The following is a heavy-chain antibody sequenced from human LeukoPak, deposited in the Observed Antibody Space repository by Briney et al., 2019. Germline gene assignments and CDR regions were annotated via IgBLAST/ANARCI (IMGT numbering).Heavy chain of an antibody. CDR2: ISSSGSII. V-gene: IGHV3-11*01. J-gene: IGHJ4*02. CDR1: GFTFSDYY. Sequence: GRSLRLSCAASGFTFSDYYMSWIRQAPGKGLEWVSYISSSGSIIYFADSGKGRFTISRENAKNSLYLTINSLRALATAELYCARSEGDYYNSSGYYYPRYYFDYWGQGTLVTVSS. D-gene: IGHD3-22*01. CDR3: ARSEGDYYNSSGYYYPRYYFDY.